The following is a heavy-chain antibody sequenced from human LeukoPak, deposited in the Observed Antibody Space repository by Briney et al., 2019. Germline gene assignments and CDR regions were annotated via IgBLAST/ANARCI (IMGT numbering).Heavy chain of an antibody. V-gene: IGHV1-69*13. D-gene: IGHD5-12*01. CDR1: GGTFSSYA. CDR2: IIPIFGTA. Sequence: GASVKVCCKASGGTFSSYAISWVRQAPGQGLEWMGGIIPIFGTANYAQKFQGRVTITADESTSTAYMELSSLRSEDTAVYYCAILSRGYSGYDLGYWGQGTLVTVSS. CDR3: AILSRGYSGYDLGY. J-gene: IGHJ4*02.